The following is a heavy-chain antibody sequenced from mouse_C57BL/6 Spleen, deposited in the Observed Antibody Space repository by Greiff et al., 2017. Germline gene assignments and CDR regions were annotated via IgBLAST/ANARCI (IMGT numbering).Heavy chain of an antibody. CDR2: IYPGSGNT. J-gene: IGHJ3*01. V-gene: IGHV1-66*01. D-gene: IGHD1-1*01. Sequence: QVQLKQSGPELVKPGASVKISCKASGYSFTSYSIHWVKQRPGQGLEWIGWIYPGSGNTKYNEKFKGKATLTADTSSSTAYMQLSSLTSEDSAVYYCARGGSSWGFAYWGQGTLVTVSA. CDR1: GYSFTSYS. CDR3: ARGGSSWGFAY.